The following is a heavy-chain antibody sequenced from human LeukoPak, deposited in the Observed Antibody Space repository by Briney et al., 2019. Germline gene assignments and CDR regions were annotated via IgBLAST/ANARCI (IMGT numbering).Heavy chain of an antibody. Sequence: SETLSLTCAVYGGSFSGYYWSWIRQPPGKGLEWIGEINHSGSTNYNPSLKSRVTISVDTSKNQFSLKLSSVTAADTAVYHCARRSSIAARRGAFDIWGQGTMVTVSS. CDR1: GGSFSGYY. V-gene: IGHV4-34*01. D-gene: IGHD6-6*01. CDR3: ARRSSIAARRGAFDI. CDR2: INHSGST. J-gene: IGHJ3*02.